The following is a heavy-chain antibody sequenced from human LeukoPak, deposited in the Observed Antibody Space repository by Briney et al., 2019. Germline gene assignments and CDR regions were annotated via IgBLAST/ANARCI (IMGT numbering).Heavy chain of an antibody. J-gene: IGHJ6*02. Sequence: SETLSLTCTVSGDSISSGGYYWSWLRQHPGKGLEWIGYIYYSGSTYYNPSLKSRVTISVDTSKNQFSLKLSSVTAADTAVYYCARCSSTYYYGMDVWGQGTTVTVSS. CDR3: ARCSSTYYYGMDV. CDR1: GDSISSGGYY. CDR2: IYYSGST. V-gene: IGHV4-31*03. D-gene: IGHD2-2*01.